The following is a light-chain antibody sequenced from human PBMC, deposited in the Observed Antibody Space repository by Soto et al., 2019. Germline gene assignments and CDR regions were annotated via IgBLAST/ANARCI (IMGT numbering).Light chain of an antibody. J-gene: IGKJ5*01. CDR2: PAS. V-gene: IGKV1-9*01. CDR3: QQLNGYPLT. CDR1: QGISSY. Sequence: IQLTQSPSSLTASVGDRVTITCRASQGISSYLAWYQQKPGKAPKLLIYPASTLQSGVPSRFSGSGSGTDFTLTISSLQPEDFATYYCQQLNGYPLTFGQGTRLEIK.